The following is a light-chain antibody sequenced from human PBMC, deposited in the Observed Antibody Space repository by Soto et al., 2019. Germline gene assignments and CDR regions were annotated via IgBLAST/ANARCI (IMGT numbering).Light chain of an antibody. Sequence: VLTQSPSASASLGASVKLTCTLSSGHSSYAIAWHQQQPEKGPRYLMKLNSDGSHSKGDGIPDRFSGSSSGAERYLTISSLQSEDEADYYCQTWGTGTHVFGTGTKVTVL. J-gene: IGLJ1*01. CDR3: QTWGTGTHV. V-gene: IGLV4-69*01. CDR2: LNSDGSH. CDR1: SGHSSYA.